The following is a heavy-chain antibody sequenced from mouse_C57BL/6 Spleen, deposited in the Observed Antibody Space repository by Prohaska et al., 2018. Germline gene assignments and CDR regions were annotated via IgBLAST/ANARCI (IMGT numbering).Heavy chain of an antibody. CDR1: GFTFSGFW. D-gene: IGHD2-5*01. CDR3: IRSSNSCYFDV. J-gene: IGHJ1*03. Sequence: EVQLLETGGGLVQPGGSRGLSCEGSGFTFSGFWMSWVRQTPGKTLEWIGDINSDGSAINYVASIKDRFTIFRDNDKSTLYLQMSNVRSEDTATYFCIRSSNSCYFDVWCTESTVTVSS. CDR2: INSDGSAI. V-gene: IGHV11-2*01.